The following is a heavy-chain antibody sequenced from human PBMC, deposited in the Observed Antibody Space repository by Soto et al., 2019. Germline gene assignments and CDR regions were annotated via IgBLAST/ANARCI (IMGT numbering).Heavy chain of an antibody. CDR1: GGSISSGDYY. CDR2: IYYSGST. J-gene: IGHJ2*01. CDR3: ARDWPKDWGSWYFDL. D-gene: IGHD7-27*01. V-gene: IGHV4-30-4*01. Sequence: QVQLQESGPGLVKPSQTLSLTCTVSGGSISSGDYYWSWIRQPPGKGLEWIGYIYYSGSTYYNPSLKSRVTISVDTSKNQFSLKLSSVTAADTAVYYCARDWPKDWGSWYFDLWGRGTLVTVSS.